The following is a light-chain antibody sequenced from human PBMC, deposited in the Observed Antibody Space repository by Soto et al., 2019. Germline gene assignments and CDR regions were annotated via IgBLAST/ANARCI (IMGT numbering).Light chain of an antibody. Sequence: EIMMTQSPGTLSVSPGEGATLSCTASQSVNLNLAGYQQKPGQPPRLLLYRSSTRATGNPVRLRGSGYGTEFTLTIGSLRSEDSALYYCHQYNSWPRGTFGPGTKVEIK. CDR1: QSVNLN. V-gene: IGKV3-15*01. CDR2: RSS. J-gene: IGKJ3*01. CDR3: HQYNSWPRGT.